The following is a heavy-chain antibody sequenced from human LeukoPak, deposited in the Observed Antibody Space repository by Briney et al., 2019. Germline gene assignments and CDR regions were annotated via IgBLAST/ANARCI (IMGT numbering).Heavy chain of an antibody. Sequence: GGSLRLSCAASGFTFRSYAMSWVRQAPGKGLEWVSAISGSGGSTYYAGSVKGRFTISRDNSKNTLYLQMNSLRAEDMAVYYCAKVGPPYDSSGYFDYWGQGTLVTVSS. CDR2: ISGSGGST. V-gene: IGHV3-23*01. CDR3: AKVGPPYDSSGYFDY. D-gene: IGHD3-22*01. CDR1: GFTFRSYA. J-gene: IGHJ4*02.